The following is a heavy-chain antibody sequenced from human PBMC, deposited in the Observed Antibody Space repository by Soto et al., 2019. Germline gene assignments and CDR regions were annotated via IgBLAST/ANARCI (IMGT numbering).Heavy chain of an antibody. Sequence: EVQLVESGGGLVQPGGSLRLSCVASGFTVTDIYMNWVRQAPGKGLEWVSVIYKDFTDYADFVRGRFSVSTDTSKNALCLQLDNLRAEDTAVYYCAGEPRYCSGGSCSIMGDAFDIWGQGAMVTVSS. CDR3: AGEPRYCSGGSCSIMGDAFDI. D-gene: IGHD2-15*01. V-gene: IGHV3-66*01. CDR2: IYKDFT. J-gene: IGHJ3*02. CDR1: GFTVTDIY.